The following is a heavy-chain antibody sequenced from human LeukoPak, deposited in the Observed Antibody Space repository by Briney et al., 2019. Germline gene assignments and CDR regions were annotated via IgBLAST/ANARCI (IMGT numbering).Heavy chain of an antibody. D-gene: IGHD3-22*01. CDR2: IYYSGST. J-gene: IGHJ4*02. CDR1: GGSISSSSYY. CDR3: ARQYDSPFYYFDY. Sequence: PSETLSLTCTVSGGSISSSSYYCGWIRQPPGKGLEWIGSIYYSGSTYYNPSLKSRVTISVDTSKNQFSLKLSSVTAADTAVYYCARQYDSPFYYFDYWGQGTLVTVSS. V-gene: IGHV4-39*01.